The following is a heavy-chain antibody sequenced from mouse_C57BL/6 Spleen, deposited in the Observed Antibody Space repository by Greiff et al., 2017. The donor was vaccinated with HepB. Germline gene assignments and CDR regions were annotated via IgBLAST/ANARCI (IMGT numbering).Heavy chain of an antibody. CDR3: ARWDWDGAWFAY. CDR1: GYTFTDYY. Sequence: EVQLQQSGPELVKPGASVKISCKASGYTFTDYYMNWVKQSHGKSLEWIGDINPNNGGTSYNQKFKGKATLTVDKSSSTAYMELRSLTSEDSAVYYCARWDWDGAWFAYWGQGTLVTVSA. V-gene: IGHV1-26*01. D-gene: IGHD4-1*01. CDR2: INPNNGGT. J-gene: IGHJ3*01.